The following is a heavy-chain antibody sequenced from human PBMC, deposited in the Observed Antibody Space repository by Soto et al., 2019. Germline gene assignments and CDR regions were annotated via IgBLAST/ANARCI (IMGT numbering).Heavy chain of an antibody. J-gene: IGHJ5*02. CDR2: IHHSGST. V-gene: IGHV4-30-2*05. Sequence: TSETLSLTCAVSGGSISSDTYSWSWIRQPPGKGLEWVGYIHHSGSTYYNPSLKSRVTISVDTSKNQFSLKLSSVTAADTAVYYCARDFVPAAIGVSNWFDPWGQGTLVTVSS. CDR3: ARDFVPAAIGVSNWFDP. D-gene: IGHD2-2*02. CDR1: GGSISSDTYS.